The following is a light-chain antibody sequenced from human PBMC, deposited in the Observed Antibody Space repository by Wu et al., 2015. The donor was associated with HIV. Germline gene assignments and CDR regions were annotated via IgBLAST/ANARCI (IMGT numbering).Light chain of an antibody. CDR2: TAS. CDR3: QQVDSFPYT. CDR1: QDISRF. V-gene: IGKV1-9*01. J-gene: IGKJ2*01. Sequence: IQLTQSPSSLSASVGDRVIITCRASQDISRFLAWYQQKLGKAPKLLIDTASTLQRGVPSRFSGSGSGTDFTLTISSLQPEDFATYYCQQVDSFPYTFGQGTKLEIK.